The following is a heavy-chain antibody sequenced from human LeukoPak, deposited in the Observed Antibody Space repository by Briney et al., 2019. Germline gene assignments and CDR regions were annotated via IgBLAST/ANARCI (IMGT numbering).Heavy chain of an antibody. J-gene: IGHJ4*02. Sequence: ASVKVSCKASGYTFTGYYIHWSRQAPGQGLEWMGWIIPNGGGTKYAQKFQGRVTVTGDTSINTAYMELSRLKSDDTAVYFCARDPYYTNSFDYWGQGTLVTVSS. CDR2: IIPNGGGT. CDR3: ARDPYYTNSFDY. D-gene: IGHD2/OR15-2a*01. CDR1: GYTFTGYY. V-gene: IGHV1-2*02.